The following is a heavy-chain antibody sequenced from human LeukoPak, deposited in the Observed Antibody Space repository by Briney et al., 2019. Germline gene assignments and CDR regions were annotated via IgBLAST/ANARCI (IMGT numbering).Heavy chain of an antibody. CDR2: FSSGGSA. J-gene: IGHJ4*02. V-gene: IGHV4-39*07. CDR1: GGSISSSSYY. CDR3: ARKQTGTMYDV. Sequence: SETLSLTCIVPGGSISSSSYYWAWIRQSPGKGLEWIGTFSSGGSAYYNPSLTCRVSISKDTSDNQFSLRLYSVTAADTAVYYCARKQTGTMYDVWGQGTQVTVSS. D-gene: IGHD1-7*01.